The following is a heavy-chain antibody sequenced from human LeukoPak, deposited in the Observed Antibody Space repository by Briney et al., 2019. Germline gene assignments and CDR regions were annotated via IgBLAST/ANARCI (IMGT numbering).Heavy chain of an antibody. V-gene: IGHV3-23*01. CDR2: ISGSGGST. CDR1: GFTFSSYA. Sequence: PGGSLRLSCAASGFTFSSYAMSWVRQAPGKGLEWVSAISGSGGSTYYADSVKGRFTISRDNSKNTLYLQMNSLRAEDTAVYYCAKAYSGSRTLAVAFDIWGQGTMVTVSS. J-gene: IGHJ3*02. CDR3: AKAYSGSRTLAVAFDI. D-gene: IGHD1-26*01.